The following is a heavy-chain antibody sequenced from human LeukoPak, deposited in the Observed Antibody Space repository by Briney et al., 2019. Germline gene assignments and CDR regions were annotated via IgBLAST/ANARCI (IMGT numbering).Heavy chain of an antibody. V-gene: IGHV4-39*01. CDR2: IYYSGST. D-gene: IGHD6-19*01. J-gene: IGHJ6*03. Sequence: SETLSLTCTVSGGSISSSSYYWGWSRQPPGKGLELIGSIYYSGSTYYNPSLKSRVTISVDTSKNQFSLKLSSVTAADTAVYYCARTSAVYYMDVWGKGTTVTVSS. CDR3: ARTSAVYYMDV. CDR1: GGSISSSSYY.